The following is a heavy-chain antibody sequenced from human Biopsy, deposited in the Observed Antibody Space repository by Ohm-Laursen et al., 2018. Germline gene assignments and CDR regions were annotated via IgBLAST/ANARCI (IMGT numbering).Heavy chain of an antibody. Sequence: SLRLSCTASGFNLGDYAMHWVRQVPGKGLEWVSGIKWNSGKIDYADSVKGRFTISRDNAKNSLYLHMNSLRTEDSTFYYCARDTGTMVRGVLYQWGQGTQVTVSS. CDR1: GFNLGDYA. CDR2: IKWNSGKI. CDR3: ARDTGTMVRGVLYQ. D-gene: IGHD3-10*01. J-gene: IGHJ4*02. V-gene: IGHV3-9*01.